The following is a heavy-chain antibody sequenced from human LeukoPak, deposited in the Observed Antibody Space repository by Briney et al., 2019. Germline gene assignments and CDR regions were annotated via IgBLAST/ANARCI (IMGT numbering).Heavy chain of an antibody. J-gene: IGHJ5*02. D-gene: IGHD4-23*01. CDR3: ARDESDTVVTNWFDP. V-gene: IGHV3-53*01. Sequence: GGSLRLSCAASGFTVSSNYMSWVRQAPGKGLEWVSVIYSGGSTYYADSVKGRFTISRDNSKNTLYLQMNSLRAEDTAVYYCARDESDTVVTNWFDPWGQGTLVTVSS. CDR1: GFTVSSNY. CDR2: IYSGGST.